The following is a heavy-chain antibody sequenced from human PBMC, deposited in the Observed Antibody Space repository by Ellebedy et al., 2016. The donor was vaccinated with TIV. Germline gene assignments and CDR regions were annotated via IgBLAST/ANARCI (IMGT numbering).Heavy chain of an antibody. D-gene: IGHD3-10*01. CDR2: IYYSGST. CDR1: GGSISSYY. Sequence: MPSETLSLTCTVSGGSISSYYWSWIRQPPGKGLEWIGYIYYSGSTNYNPSLKSRVTISVDTSKTQFSLKLSSVTAADTAVYYCARRLGEFFTWFDPWGQGTLVTVSS. CDR3: ARRLGEFFTWFDP. J-gene: IGHJ5*02. V-gene: IGHV4-59*08.